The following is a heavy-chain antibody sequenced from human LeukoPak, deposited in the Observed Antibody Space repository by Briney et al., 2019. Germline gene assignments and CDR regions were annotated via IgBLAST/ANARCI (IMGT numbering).Heavy chain of an antibody. CDR2: IYYSGST. CDR3: ARGHIAVAGFDY. V-gene: IGHV4-59*01. J-gene: IGHJ4*02. D-gene: IGHD6-19*01. Sequence: PSETLSLTCTVSGGSISSYYWSWLRQPPGKGLEWIGYIYYSGSTNYNPSLKSRVTISVDTSKNQFSLKLSSVTAADTAAYYCARGHIAVAGFDYWGQGTLVTVSS. CDR1: GGSISSYY.